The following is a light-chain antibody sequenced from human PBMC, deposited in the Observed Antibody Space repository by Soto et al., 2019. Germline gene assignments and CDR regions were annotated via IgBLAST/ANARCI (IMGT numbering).Light chain of an antibody. CDR1: SSDIGSYNY. CDR3: SSYRNSKTLGV. Sequence: QSVLTQPASVSGSPGQSITISCTGTSSDIGSYNYVSWYQQHPGKAPKLLIYDVTNRPSGVSNRFSGSKSDNTAPLTISGLQPDDEADYYCSSYRNSKTLGVFGTGTKVTV. V-gene: IGLV2-14*03. J-gene: IGLJ1*01. CDR2: DVT.